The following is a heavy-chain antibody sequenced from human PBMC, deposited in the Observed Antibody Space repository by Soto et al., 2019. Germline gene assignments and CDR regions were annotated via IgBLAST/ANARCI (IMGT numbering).Heavy chain of an antibody. J-gene: IGHJ6*03. V-gene: IGHV3-9*01. CDR3: AKDGGILYYYFYMDV. CDR2: ISWNSGSI. D-gene: IGHD6-13*01. CDR1: GFTFDDYA. Sequence: EVQLVESGGGLVQPGRSLRLSCAASGFTFDDYAMHWVRQAPGKGLEWVSGISWNSGSIGYADSVKGRFTISRDNAKNSLYLEMNSLRAEDTALYYCAKDGGILYYYFYMDVWGKGPRSPSP.